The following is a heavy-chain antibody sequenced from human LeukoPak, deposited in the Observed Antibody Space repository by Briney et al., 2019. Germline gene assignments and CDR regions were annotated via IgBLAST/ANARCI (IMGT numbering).Heavy chain of an antibody. D-gene: IGHD3-10*01. V-gene: IGHV4-39*01. CDR2: IYYSGNT. Sequence: PSETLSLTCTVSGVSISSSNSYWGWIRQPPGKGLEWIGSIYYSGNTYYNASLKSQVSISIDTSKNQFSLRLTSVTAADTAVYYCARGNITMVRGVTPLDYWGQGTLVTVSS. J-gene: IGHJ4*02. CDR3: ARGNITMVRGVTPLDY. CDR1: GVSISSSNSY.